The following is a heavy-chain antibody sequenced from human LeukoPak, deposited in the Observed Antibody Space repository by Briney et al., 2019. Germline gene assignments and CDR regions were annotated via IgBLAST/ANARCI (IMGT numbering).Heavy chain of an antibody. Sequence: SETLSLTCIVSGGSISSSSYYWGWIRQPPGKGLEWIGSIYYSGSTYYNPSLKSRVTISVDTSKNQFSLKLSSVTAADTAVYYCARVRKAHRLVVGIYGMDVWGQGTTVTVSS. V-gene: IGHV4-39*07. D-gene: IGHD3-22*01. J-gene: IGHJ6*02. CDR3: ARVRKAHRLVVGIYGMDV. CDR1: GGSISSSSYY. CDR2: IYYSGST.